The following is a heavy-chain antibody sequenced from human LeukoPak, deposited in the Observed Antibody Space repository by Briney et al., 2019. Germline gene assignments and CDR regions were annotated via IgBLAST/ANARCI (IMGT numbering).Heavy chain of an antibody. D-gene: IGHD6-13*01. CDR2: IYYSGST. J-gene: IGHJ6*03. CDR3: ARTTEAHSWRTRYYDYYMDV. Sequence: SETLSLTCAVSGGSISSGGYSWSWIRQPPGKGLEWIGYIYYSGSTNYNPSLKSRVTISVDTSKNQFSLKLSSVTAADTAVYYCARTTEAHSWRTRYYDYYMDVWGKGTTVTVSS. CDR1: GGSISSGGYS. V-gene: IGHV4-61*08.